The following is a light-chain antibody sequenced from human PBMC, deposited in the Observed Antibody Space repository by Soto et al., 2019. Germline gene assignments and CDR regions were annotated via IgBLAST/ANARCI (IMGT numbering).Light chain of an antibody. V-gene: IGKV2-28*01. CDR1: QSLLHSNGYNY. Sequence: DIVMTQSPLSLPVTPGEPASISCRSSQSLLHSNGYNYLDWYLQKPGQSPQLLIYLGSNRASGVPDRFSGSGSGTDFTLKLSRVEAEDVGVYYCMQALQTLLTFGGGTKVEIK. CDR3: MQALQTLLT. CDR2: LGS. J-gene: IGKJ4*01.